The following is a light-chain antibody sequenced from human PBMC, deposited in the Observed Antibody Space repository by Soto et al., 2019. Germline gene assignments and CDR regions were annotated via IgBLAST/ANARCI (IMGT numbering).Light chain of an antibody. V-gene: IGKV3-20*01. CDR3: QQFDDSRPAFT. CDR1: QTVNSRY. Sequence: ESVLTQSPGTLSLSPGERATLSCRASQTVNSRYLTWYQHKPGQAPRLLIYGASIRATGIPVRFSGSRSGADFSLTITRLEPEDSAVYYCQQFDDSRPAFTFGQGTKLEI. J-gene: IGKJ2*01. CDR2: GAS.